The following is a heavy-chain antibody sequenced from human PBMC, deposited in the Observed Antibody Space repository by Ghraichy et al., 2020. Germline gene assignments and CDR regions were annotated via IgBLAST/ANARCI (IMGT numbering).Heavy chain of an antibody. V-gene: IGHV3-15*01. CDR1: GFTFSNAW. D-gene: IGHD4-11*01. CDR3: TTDLGFYSIGSNNWFDP. CDR2: IKSKTDGGTT. Sequence: SCAASGFTFSNAWMSWVRQAPGKGLEWVGRIKSKTDGGTTDYAAPVKGRFTISRDDSKNTLYLQMNSLKTEDTAVYYCTTDLGFYSIGSNNWFDPWGQGTLVTVSS. J-gene: IGHJ5*02.